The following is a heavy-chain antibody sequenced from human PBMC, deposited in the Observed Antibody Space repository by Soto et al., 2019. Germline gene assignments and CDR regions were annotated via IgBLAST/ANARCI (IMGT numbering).Heavy chain of an antibody. CDR1: GFTFSSYA. CDR2: ISGSGRST. V-gene: IGHV3-23*01. Sequence: GGSLRLSCAASGFTFSSYAMSWVRQAPGKGLEWVSAISGSGRSTYYADSVKGRFTISRDNSKNTLNLQMNSLRAEDTAVYYCAKDEDGSSLYYYGMDVWGQGTTVTVSS. D-gene: IGHD3-16*02. J-gene: IGHJ6*02. CDR3: AKDEDGSSLYYYGMDV.